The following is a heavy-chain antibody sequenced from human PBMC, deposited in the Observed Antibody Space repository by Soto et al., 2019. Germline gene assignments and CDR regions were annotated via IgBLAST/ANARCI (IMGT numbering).Heavy chain of an antibody. V-gene: IGHV3-48*01. CDR2: ISSSSSTI. CDR3: ARELLWFGELSETPYYMDV. Sequence: GGSLRLSCAASGFTFSSYSMNWVRQAPGKGLEWVSYISSSSSTIYYADSVKGRFTISRDNAKNSLYLQMNSLRAEDTAVYYCARELLWFGELSETPYYMDVWGKGTTVTVSS. D-gene: IGHD3-10*01. J-gene: IGHJ6*03. CDR1: GFTFSSYS.